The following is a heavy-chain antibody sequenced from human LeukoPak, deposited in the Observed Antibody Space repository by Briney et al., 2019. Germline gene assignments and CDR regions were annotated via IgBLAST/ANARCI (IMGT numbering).Heavy chain of an antibody. Sequence: SETLSLTCTVSGGSISSGGYYWSWIRQHPGKGLEWIGYIYYSGSTYYNPSLKSRVTISVDTSKNQFSLKLSSVTAADTAVYYCARGPKRIAVAGTPPHYWGQGTLVTVSS. V-gene: IGHV4-31*03. CDR2: IYYSGST. CDR3: ARGPKRIAVAGTPPHY. D-gene: IGHD6-19*01. J-gene: IGHJ4*02. CDR1: GGSISSGGYY.